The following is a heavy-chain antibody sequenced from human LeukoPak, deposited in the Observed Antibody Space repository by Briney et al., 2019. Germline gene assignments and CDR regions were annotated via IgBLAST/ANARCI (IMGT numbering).Heavy chain of an antibody. V-gene: IGHV4-59*01. D-gene: IGHD3-3*01. CDR3: ARDKDLEGMDV. CDR2: IYYSGST. J-gene: IGHJ6*02. Sequence: SETLSLTCTVSGGSLSSYYWSWIRQPPGKGLEWIGYIYYSGSTNYNPSLKSRVTISVDTSKNQFSLTLSSVTAADTAVYYCARDKDLEGMDVWGQGTTVTVSS. CDR1: GGSLSSYY.